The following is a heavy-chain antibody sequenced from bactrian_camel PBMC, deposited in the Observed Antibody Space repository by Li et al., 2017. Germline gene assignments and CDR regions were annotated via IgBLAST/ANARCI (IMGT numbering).Heavy chain of an antibody. CDR3: AADSPMYDGGWYSTCPSPEFGL. V-gene: IGHV3S53*01. D-gene: IGHD6*01. CDR1: GFTSHACS. CDR2: ISPDGTT. J-gene: IGHJ6*01. Sequence: HVQLVESGGGLVQAGESLRLSCTAPGFTSHACSMDWYRQAEGKQREWVSAISPDGTTKLADSIKGRFTISQDNAKKTVYLQMNSLKSEDAAVYYCAADSPMYDGGWYSTCPSPEFGLWGQGTQVTVS.